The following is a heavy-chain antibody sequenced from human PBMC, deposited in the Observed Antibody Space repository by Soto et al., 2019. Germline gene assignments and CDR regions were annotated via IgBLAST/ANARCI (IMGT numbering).Heavy chain of an antibody. D-gene: IGHD6-19*01. V-gene: IGHV3-73*01. CDR2: IRSKANSYAT. CDR1: GFTFSGSA. Sequence: PGGSLRLSCAASGFTFSGSAMHWVRQASGKGLEWVGRIRSKANSYATAYAASVKGRFTISRDDSKNTAYLQMNSLKTEDTAVYYCTRARVAVAGTSAFDIWGQGTMVTVSS. J-gene: IGHJ3*02. CDR3: TRARVAVAGTSAFDI.